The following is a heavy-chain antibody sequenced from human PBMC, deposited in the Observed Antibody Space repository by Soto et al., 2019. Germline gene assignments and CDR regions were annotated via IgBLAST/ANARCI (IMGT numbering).Heavy chain of an antibody. CDR2: ISAYNGNT. J-gene: IGHJ5*02. V-gene: IGHV1-18*01. Sequence: GASVKVSCKASGYTFTSYGISWVRQAPGQGLEWMGWISAYNGNTNYAQKLQGRVTMTTDTSTSTAYMELRSLRSDDTAVYYCARDWYGDSLGRYNWFDPWGQGTLVTVSS. CDR1: GYTFTSYG. D-gene: IGHD4-17*01. CDR3: ARDWYGDSLGRYNWFDP.